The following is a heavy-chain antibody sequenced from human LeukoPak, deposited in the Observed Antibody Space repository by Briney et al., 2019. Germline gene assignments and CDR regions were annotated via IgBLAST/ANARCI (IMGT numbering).Heavy chain of an antibody. D-gene: IGHD6-13*01. V-gene: IGHV3-30*02. Sequence: GGSLRLSYAASGFTFSSYGMHWVRQAPGKGLEWVAFIRYDGSNKYYADSVKGRFTISRDNAKNSLYLQMNSLRADDTAVYYCAGDSSSTHRYPMFDYWGQGTLVTVSS. CDR2: IRYDGSNK. J-gene: IGHJ4*02. CDR1: GFTFSSYG. CDR3: AGDSSSTHRYPMFDY.